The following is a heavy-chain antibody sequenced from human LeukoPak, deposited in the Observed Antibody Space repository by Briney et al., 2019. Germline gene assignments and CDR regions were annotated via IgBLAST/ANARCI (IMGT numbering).Heavy chain of an antibody. CDR2: ISSSGSTI. CDR3: ARDQGFQVAGTFFDY. J-gene: IGHJ4*02. Sequence: PGGSLRLSCAASGFTVSSKYMNWVRQAPGKGLEWVSYISSSGSTIYYADSVKGRFTISRDNAKNSLYLQMNSLRAEDTAVYYCARDQGFQVAGTFFDYWGQGTLVTVSS. D-gene: IGHD6-19*01. V-gene: IGHV3-48*04. CDR1: GFTVSSKY.